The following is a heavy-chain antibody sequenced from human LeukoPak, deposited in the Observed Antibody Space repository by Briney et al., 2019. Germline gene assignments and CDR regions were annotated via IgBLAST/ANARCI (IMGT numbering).Heavy chain of an antibody. D-gene: IGHD5-24*01. CDR3: ARTRGRDGYQA. CDR1: GGSISSYY. V-gene: IGHV4-59*01. CDR2: IYYSGST. J-gene: IGHJ5*02. Sequence: SETLSVTCTVSGGSISSYYWSWIRQPPGKGLEWIGYIYYSGSTNYNPSLKSRVTISVDTSKNQSSLKLSSVTAADTAAYYCARTRGRDGYQAWGQGTLVTVSS.